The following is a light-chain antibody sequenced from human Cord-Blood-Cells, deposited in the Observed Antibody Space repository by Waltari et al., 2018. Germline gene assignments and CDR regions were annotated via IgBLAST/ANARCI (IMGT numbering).Light chain of an antibody. V-gene: IGLV3-21*03. J-gene: IGLJ3*02. CDR1: NVGSTR. CDR3: QVWDSSSDHHWV. CDR2: DDS. Sequence: SYVLTQPPSVSVAPGKPARITCGGNNVGSTRLHRYQQKPGQAPVLVVYDDSDRPSGLPERFSGSNSGNTATLTISRVEAGDEADYYCQVWDSSSDHHWVFGGGTKLTVL.